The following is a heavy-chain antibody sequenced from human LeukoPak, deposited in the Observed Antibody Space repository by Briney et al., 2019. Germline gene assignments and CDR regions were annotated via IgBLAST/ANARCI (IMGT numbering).Heavy chain of an antibody. CDR2: IYHSGST. J-gene: IGHJ4*02. V-gene: IGHV4-38-2*02. CDR3: ARGQYYYGSGSYRFDY. Sequence: PSETLSLTCTVSGYSISSGYYWGWIRPPPGKWLEWIGSIYHSGSTYYTPSLKSRVTMSVDTSKNQFSLKLSSVTAADTAVYYCARGQYYYGSGSYRFDYWGQGTLVTVSS. D-gene: IGHD3-10*01. CDR1: GYSISSGYY.